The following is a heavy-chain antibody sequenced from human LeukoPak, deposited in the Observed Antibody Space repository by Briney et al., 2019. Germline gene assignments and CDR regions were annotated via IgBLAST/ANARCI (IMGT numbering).Heavy chain of an antibody. CDR1: AFTFSSYW. CDR3: ARVFTYSAIEY. V-gene: IGHV3-74*01. Sequence: GGSLSLSCAADAFTFSSYWMHCVRHGPGKGMVWLSRIHSDGSSTIYADSGKGRFTISRDNAKNTLYLQMSSLRAEDTAVYYCARVFTYSAIEYWGQGALVTVSS. D-gene: IGHD1-26*01. J-gene: IGHJ4*02. CDR2: IHSDGSST.